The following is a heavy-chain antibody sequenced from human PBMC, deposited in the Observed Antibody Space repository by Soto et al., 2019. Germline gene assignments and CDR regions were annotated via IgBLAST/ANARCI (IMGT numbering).Heavy chain of an antibody. J-gene: IGHJ5*02. CDR1: GGSFSGYY. D-gene: IGHD2-21*02. Sequence: SETLSLTCAVYGGSFSGYYWSWIRQPPGKGLEWIGEINHIGNTNYNTSLKSRVTISVDTSKNQLFLKLTSVTAAETAVYYCVRTARQGAVAPHWFDRWGQGTQVTVSS. CDR3: VRTARQGAVAPHWFDR. CDR2: INHIGNT. V-gene: IGHV4-34*01.